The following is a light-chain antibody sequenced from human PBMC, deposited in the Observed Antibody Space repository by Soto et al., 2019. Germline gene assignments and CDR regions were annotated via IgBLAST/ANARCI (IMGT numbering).Light chain of an antibody. CDR3: SSYSSGTTRVV. Sequence: QSALTQPASVSGSPGQSITISCTGTSSDVGGFNYVSWYQHHPGKAPKLMVCDVNNRPSGVSSRFSGSKSGKTASLTISGLQAEDEADYYCSSYSSGTTRVVFGGGTKLTVL. CDR1: SSDVGGFNY. CDR2: DVN. J-gene: IGLJ2*01. V-gene: IGLV2-14*03.